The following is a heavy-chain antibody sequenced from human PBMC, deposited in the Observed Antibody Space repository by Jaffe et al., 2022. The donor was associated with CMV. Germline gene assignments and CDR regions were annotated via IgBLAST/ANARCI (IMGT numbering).Heavy chain of an antibody. CDR1: GFTVSSNY. CDR3: ARARSPANWRYMDV. CDR2: IYSGGST. J-gene: IGHJ6*03. D-gene: IGHD3-3*01. Sequence: EVQLVETGGGLIQPGGSLRLSCAASGFTVSSNYMSWVRQAPGKGLEWVSVIYSGGSTYYADSVKGRFTISRDNSKNTLYLQMNSLRAEDTAVYYCARARSPANWRYMDVWGKGTTVTVSS. V-gene: IGHV3-53*02.